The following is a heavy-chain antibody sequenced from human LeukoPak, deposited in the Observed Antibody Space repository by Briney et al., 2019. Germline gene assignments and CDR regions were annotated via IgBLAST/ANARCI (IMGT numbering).Heavy chain of an antibody. CDR1: GGSFSGYY. CDR2: INHSGST. Sequence: PSETLSLTCAVYGGSFSGYYWSWVRQPPGKGLGWIGEINHSGSTNYNPSLKSRVTISVDTSKNQFSLKLSSVTAADTAVYYCARHSFWSMGLRWHSSSSGYFQHWGQGTLVTVSS. CDR3: ARHSFWSMGLRWHSSSSGYFQH. J-gene: IGHJ1*01. D-gene: IGHD6-6*01. V-gene: IGHV4-34*01.